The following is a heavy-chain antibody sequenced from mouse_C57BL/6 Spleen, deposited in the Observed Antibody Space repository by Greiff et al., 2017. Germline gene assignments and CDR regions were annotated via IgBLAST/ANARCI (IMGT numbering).Heavy chain of an antibody. V-gene: IGHV1-74*01. Sequence: VQLQQPGAELVKPGASVKVSCKASGYTFTSYWMHWVKQRPGQGLEWIGRIHPSDSDTNYNQKFKGKATLTVDESSSTAYMQLSSLTSEDSAVYYCAMVPYYYYGSSGDWGQGTTLTVSS. CDR3: AMVPYYYYGSSGD. CDR1: GYTFTSYW. CDR2: IHPSDSDT. D-gene: IGHD1-1*01. J-gene: IGHJ2*01.